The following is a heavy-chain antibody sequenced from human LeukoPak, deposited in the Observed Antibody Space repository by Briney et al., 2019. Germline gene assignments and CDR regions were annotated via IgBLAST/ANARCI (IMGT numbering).Heavy chain of an antibody. CDR3: AASGGYSSSWSL. CDR1: GGSIKTYY. D-gene: IGHD6-13*01. Sequence: NPSETLSLTCSVSGGSIKTYYWNWLRQLPGKGLEWIANMYYSGITSYNPSLRSRVTMSVDTSRNQVSLNLNSVSAADTAVYYCAASGGYSSSWSLWGQGTLVTVSS. V-gene: IGHV4-59*01. CDR2: MYYSGIT. J-gene: IGHJ4*02.